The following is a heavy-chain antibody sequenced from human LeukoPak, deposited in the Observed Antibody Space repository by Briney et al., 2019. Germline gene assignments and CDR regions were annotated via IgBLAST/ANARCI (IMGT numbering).Heavy chain of an antibody. D-gene: IGHD6-19*01. Sequence: GGSLRLSCAASGFTFSSYSMNWVRQAPGKGLEWVSSISSSSSYIYYADSVKGRFTISRDNAKNSLYLQMNSLRAEDTAVYYCARSTPSGTGNHIDYWGQGTLVTVSS. J-gene: IGHJ4*02. CDR2: ISSSSSYI. CDR3: ARSTPSGTGNHIDY. CDR1: GFTFSSYS. V-gene: IGHV3-21*01.